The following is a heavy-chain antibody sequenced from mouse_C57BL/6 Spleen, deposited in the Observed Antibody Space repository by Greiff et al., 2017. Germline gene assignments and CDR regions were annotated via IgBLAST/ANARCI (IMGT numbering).Heavy chain of an antibody. CDR3: AREGTMVTSVVDY. CDR1: GFTFSDYG. D-gene: IGHD2-2*01. Sequence: EVQRVESGGGLVKPGGSLKLSCAASGFTFSDYGMHWVRQAPEKGLEWVAYISSGSSTIYYAHTVKGRFTISRDNAKNTLFLQMTSLRSEDTAMYYCAREGTMVTSVVDYWGQGTTLTVSS. V-gene: IGHV5-17*01. J-gene: IGHJ2*01. CDR2: ISSGSSTI.